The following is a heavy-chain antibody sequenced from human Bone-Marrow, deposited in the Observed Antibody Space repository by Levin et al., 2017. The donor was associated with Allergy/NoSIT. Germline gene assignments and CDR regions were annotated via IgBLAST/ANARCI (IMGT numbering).Heavy chain of an antibody. D-gene: IGHD2-2*01. J-gene: IGHJ4*02. V-gene: IGHV3-23*01. CDR3: TRPGSNWALGPVDF. CDR2: ISANGDST. Sequence: GGSLRLSCVTSGFTFSQSALTWVRQAPGKGLEWVSSISANGDSTYNADSVKGRFTISRDNSKNTLYLQMNGLRAEDTAVYHCTRPGSNWALGPVDFWGLGTQVTVSS. CDR1: GFTFSQSA.